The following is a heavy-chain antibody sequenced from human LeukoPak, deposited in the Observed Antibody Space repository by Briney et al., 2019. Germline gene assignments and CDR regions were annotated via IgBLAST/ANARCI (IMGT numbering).Heavy chain of an antibody. CDR2: VSHSGST. V-gene: IGHV4-34*01. Sequence: SETLSLTCAVYGGSFSGYYWSWIRQPPGKGLEWIGEVSHSGSTNYNPSLKSRVTISLDTSKNQFSLKLSSVTAADTAVYYCAGGYNTVDYWGQGTLVTVSS. D-gene: IGHD5-24*01. J-gene: IGHJ4*02. CDR1: GGSFSGYY. CDR3: AGGYNTVDY.